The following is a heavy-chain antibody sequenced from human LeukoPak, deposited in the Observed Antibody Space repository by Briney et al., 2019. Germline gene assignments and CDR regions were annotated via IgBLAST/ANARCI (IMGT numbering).Heavy chain of an antibody. D-gene: IGHD2-21*02. CDR1: GFTFDDYG. V-gene: IGHV3-20*01. CDR3: ARGPAYCGGDCYHPFDY. J-gene: IGHJ4*02. CDR2: INWNGGST. Sequence: GGSLRLSCAASGFTFDDYGMSWVRQAPGKGLEWVSGINWNGGSTGHADSVKGRFTISRDNAKNSLYLQMNSLRAEDTALYHCARGPAYCGGDCYHPFDYWGQGTLVTVSS.